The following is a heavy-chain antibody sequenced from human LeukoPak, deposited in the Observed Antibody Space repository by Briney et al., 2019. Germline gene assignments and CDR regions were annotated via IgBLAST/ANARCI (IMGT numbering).Heavy chain of an antibody. J-gene: IGHJ4*02. CDR2: IYYSGST. CDR1: GGSISSGGYY. CDR3: ARDDCSGGSCYSDY. D-gene: IGHD2-15*01. Sequence: SETLCLTCTASGGSISSGGYYWSWIRQHPGKGLEWIGYIYYSGSTYYNPSLKSRVTISVDTSKNQFSLKLSSVTAADTAVYYCARDDCSGGSCYSDYWGQGTLVTVSS. V-gene: IGHV4-31*03.